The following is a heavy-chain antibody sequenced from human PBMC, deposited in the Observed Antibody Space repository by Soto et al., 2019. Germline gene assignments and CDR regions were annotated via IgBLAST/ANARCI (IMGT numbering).Heavy chain of an antibody. J-gene: IGHJ6*03. V-gene: IGHV1-3*01. Sequence: QVQLVQSGAEVKKPGASVKVSCKASGYTFTSYAMHWVRQAPGQRLEWMGWINAGNGNTKYSQKFQGRVTNTRDTSASTAYMELSSLRSEDTAVYYCETEPGESCRWDGAYYYDYHMDVWGKGTTVTVSS. CDR2: INAGNGNT. CDR3: ETEPGESCRWDGAYYYDYHMDV. D-gene: IGHD1-26*01. CDR1: GYTFTSYA.